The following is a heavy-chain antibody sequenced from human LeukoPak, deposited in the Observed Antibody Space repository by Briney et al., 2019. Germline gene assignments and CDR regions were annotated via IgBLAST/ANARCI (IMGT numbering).Heavy chain of an antibody. V-gene: IGHV4-38-2*02. CDR3: ARRLGSVDY. CDR1: GYSISSGYY. D-gene: IGHD3-16*01. J-gene: IGHJ4*02. Sequence: SETLSLTCTVSGYSISSGYYWGWIRQPPGKGLEWIGSIYHSGSTYYNPSLKSRVTISVDTSKNQFSLKLSSVTAADTAVYYCARRLGSVDYWGQGTLVTVSS. CDR2: IYHSGST.